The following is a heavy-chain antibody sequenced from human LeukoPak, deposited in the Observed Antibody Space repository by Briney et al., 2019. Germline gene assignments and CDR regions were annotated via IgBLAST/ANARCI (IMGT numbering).Heavy chain of an antibody. V-gene: IGHV4-61*01. D-gene: IGHD7-27*01. J-gene: IGHJ4*02. CDR2: IYYSGST. CDR1: GGSISSGSYY. Sequence: SQTLSLTCTVSGGSISSGSYYWSWIRQPPGKGLEWIGYIYYSGSTNYNPSLKSRVTISVDTSNNQFFLNLSSVTAADTGVYYCARDGHWGSYFDYWGQGTLVTVSS. CDR3: ARDGHWGSYFDY.